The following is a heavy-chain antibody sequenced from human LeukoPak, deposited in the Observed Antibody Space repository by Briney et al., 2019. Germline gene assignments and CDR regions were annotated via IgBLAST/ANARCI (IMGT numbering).Heavy chain of an antibody. J-gene: IGHJ4*02. D-gene: IGHD5-12*01. V-gene: IGHV3-30*04. CDR2: ISNDGSNK. Sequence: GGSLRLSCAAFGFTFSKYAMHWVRQAPGKGLEWVAAISNDGSNKYYADSVKGRFTVSRDNSKNTLYLQMSRLRAEDTAVFYCARGDVVTTGPLDYWGQGTLVTSVSS. CDR3: ARGDVVTTGPLDY. CDR1: GFTFSKYA.